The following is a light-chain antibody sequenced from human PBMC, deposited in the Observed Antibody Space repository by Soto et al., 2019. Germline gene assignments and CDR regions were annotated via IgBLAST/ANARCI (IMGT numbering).Light chain of an antibody. J-gene: IGLJ2*01. CDR1: SSDVGSYNY. V-gene: IGLV2-11*01. Sequence: QSALTQPRSVSGSPGQSLTISCTGASSDVGSYNYVSWYQQYPGKAPKLLIYDVNQRPSGVPDCFSGSKSANTASLSISGLQAADEADYYCCSYAGNNLLVCGGGTKLTVL. CDR2: DVN. CDR3: CSYAGNNLLV.